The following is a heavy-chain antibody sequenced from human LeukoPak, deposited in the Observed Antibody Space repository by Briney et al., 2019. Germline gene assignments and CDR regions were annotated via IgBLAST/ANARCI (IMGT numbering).Heavy chain of an antibody. CDR3: ARELSGSLFDY. V-gene: IGHV1-46*01. Sequence: GASVKVSCKTSGYTFTSYYLHWVRQAPGQGLEWMGKINPSGGSTSYAQKFQGRVTMTRETSTSTVYMEVSSLRYEDTAVYYCARELSGSLFDYWGQGTLVTVSS. CDR1: GYTFTSYY. D-gene: IGHD1-26*01. CDR2: INPSGGST. J-gene: IGHJ4*02.